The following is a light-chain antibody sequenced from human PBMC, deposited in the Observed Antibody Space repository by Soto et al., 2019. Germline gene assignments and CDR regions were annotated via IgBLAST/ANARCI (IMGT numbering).Light chain of an antibody. CDR3: GAYHGSGSNFVVV. Sequence: QSVLTQPPSASASLGASVTLTCTLSSGYTNYKVDWYQQRPGKGPRFVMRVGTGGIVGSKGDGIPDRFSVLGSGLHRYLTIKNIQEEDESDYHCGAYHGSGSNFVVVFGGGTKLTVL. CDR1: SGYTNYK. CDR2: VGTGGIVG. J-gene: IGLJ2*01. V-gene: IGLV9-49*01.